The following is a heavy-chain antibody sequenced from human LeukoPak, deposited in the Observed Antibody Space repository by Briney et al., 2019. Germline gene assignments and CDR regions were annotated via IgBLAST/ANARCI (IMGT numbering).Heavy chain of an antibody. CDR2: MNPNSGNT. J-gene: IGHJ6*03. Sequence: ASVKVSCKASGGTFSRYAISWVRQAPGQGLEWMGWMNPNSGNTGYAQKFQGRVTMTRNTSISTAYMELSSLRSEDTAVYYCARGGSTLHSAGGHDIEFYYYYYMDVWGKGTTVTISS. D-gene: IGHD3-9*01. V-gene: IGHV1-8*01. CDR1: GGTFSRYA. CDR3: ARGGSTLHSAGGHDIEFYYYYYMDV.